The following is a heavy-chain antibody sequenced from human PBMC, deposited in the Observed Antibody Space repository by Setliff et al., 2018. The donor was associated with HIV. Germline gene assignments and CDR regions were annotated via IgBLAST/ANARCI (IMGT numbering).Heavy chain of an antibody. J-gene: IGHJ3*01. Sequence: SETLSLTCTVSDDPINSFYWSWIRQPPGKGLEWIGYIYTSGSSDNNPSLKSRVTLSVDTSKHQFSLKLSSVTAADTAVYYCARVQMAYAAFDVWGQGTMVTVSS. CDR1: DDPINSFY. CDR2: IYTSGSS. V-gene: IGHV4-4*09. CDR3: ARVQMAYAAFDV. D-gene: IGHD4-17*01.